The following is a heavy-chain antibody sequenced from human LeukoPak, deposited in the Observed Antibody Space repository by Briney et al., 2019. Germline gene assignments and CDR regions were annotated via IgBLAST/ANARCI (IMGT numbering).Heavy chain of an antibody. D-gene: IGHD4-23*01. CDR3: ARVTLADYFDY. Sequence: GGPLRLSCAAPEFTISSNYICWVRQAPGKGLEWVSVIYSGGSTYNTDSVKGRVTVSIDNSKNALYLQMNSRRAEDTAMYYCARVTLADYFDYWGQGTLVTVSS. V-gene: IGHV3-66*01. J-gene: IGHJ4*02. CDR1: EFTISSNY. CDR2: IYSGGST.